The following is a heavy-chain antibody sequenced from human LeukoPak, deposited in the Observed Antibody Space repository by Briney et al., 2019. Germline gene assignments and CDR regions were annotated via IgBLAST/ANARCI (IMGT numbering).Heavy chain of an antibody. V-gene: IGHV4-61*02. Sequence: SQTLSLTCTVSGGSISSGSYYWSWIRQPAGKGLEWIGRIYTSGSTNYNPSLKSRVTISVDTSKNQFSLKLSSVTAADTAVYYCAREVDTDAFDIWGQGTMVTVSS. CDR2: IYTSGST. D-gene: IGHD5-18*01. J-gene: IGHJ3*02. CDR1: GGSISSGSYY. CDR3: AREVDTDAFDI.